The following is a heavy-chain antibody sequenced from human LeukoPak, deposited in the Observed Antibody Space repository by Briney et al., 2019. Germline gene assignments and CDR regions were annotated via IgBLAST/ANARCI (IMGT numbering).Heavy chain of an antibody. D-gene: IGHD1-26*01. J-gene: IGHJ6*03. CDR1: GDIFNSYS. CDR3: ARVGRSRGALPNFYYYMDV. V-gene: IGHV1-69*05. CDR2: IIPMFGST. Sequence: SVKVSCKASGDIFNSYSVSWVRQAPGQGLEWMGGIIPMFGSTNYAQKFEGRVTITTDQSTTTVYMELTSLTSEDTAVYYCARVGRSRGALPNFYYYMDVWAKGPRSPSP.